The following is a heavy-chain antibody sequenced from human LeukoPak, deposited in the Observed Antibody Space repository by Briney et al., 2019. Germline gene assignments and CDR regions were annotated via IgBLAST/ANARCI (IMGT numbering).Heavy chain of an antibody. CDR1: GYTFSSYY. CDR3: AREAGYYDSSGYYRYFDY. D-gene: IGHD3-22*01. Sequence: ASVKVSCKASGYTFSSYYVHWVRQAPGQGLEWMGMIIPSDGFTSYAQKFQGRVTMTRDTSISTAYMELSRLRSDDTAVYYCAREAGYYDSSGYYRYFDYWGQGTLVTVSS. V-gene: IGHV1-2*02. J-gene: IGHJ4*02. CDR2: IIPSDGFT.